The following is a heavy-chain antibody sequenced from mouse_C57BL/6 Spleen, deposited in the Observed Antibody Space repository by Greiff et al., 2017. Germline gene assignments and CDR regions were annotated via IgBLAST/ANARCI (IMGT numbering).Heavy chain of an antibody. CDR1: GYTFTDYN. J-gene: IGHJ2*01. D-gene: IGHD4-1*01. V-gene: IGHV1-22*01. CDR2: INPNNGGT. CDR3: ARGANWAFDY. Sequence: VQLLQSGPELVKPGASVKMSCKASGYTFTDYNMHWVKQSHGKSLEWIGYINPNNGGTSYNQKFKGKATLTVNKSASTAYMELRSLTSEAYAVYYCARGANWAFDYWGQGTTLTVSS.